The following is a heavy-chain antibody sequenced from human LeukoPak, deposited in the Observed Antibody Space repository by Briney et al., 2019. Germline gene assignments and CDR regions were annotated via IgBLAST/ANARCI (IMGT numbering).Heavy chain of an antibody. V-gene: IGHV3-21*04. J-gene: IGHJ4*02. Sequence: GGSLRLSCAASGFTFSSYSMNWVRQAPGKGLEWVSSISSSSSYIYYADSVKGRFTISRDNAKNSLYLQMNSLRAEDTAVYYCAKDFYYDSSGYSGTFDYWGQGTLVTVSS. CDR3: AKDFYYDSSGYSGTFDY. CDR2: ISSSSSYI. D-gene: IGHD3-22*01. CDR1: GFTFSSYS.